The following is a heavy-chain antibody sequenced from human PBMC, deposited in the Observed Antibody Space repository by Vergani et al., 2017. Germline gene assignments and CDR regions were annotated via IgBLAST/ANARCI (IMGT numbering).Heavy chain of an antibody. V-gene: IGHV4-38-2*01. CDR2: IYHTGSA. CDR3: VRTGPLWFREAKDWGWFDP. D-gene: IGHD3-10*01. J-gene: IGHJ5*02. CDR1: GYSITSGYY. Sequence: QVQLLESGPGLLKPSETLSLTCSVSGYSITSGYYWGWIRQPPGRGLEWIGSIYHTGSAYYNPSLKSRVTVSVDTSMNQVSLKLNSVTAADTAVYYCVRTGPLWFREAKDWGWFDPWGQGTLVTVTS.